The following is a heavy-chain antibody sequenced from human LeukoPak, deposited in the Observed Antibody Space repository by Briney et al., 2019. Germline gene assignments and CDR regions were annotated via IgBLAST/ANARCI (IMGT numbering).Heavy chain of an antibody. J-gene: IGHJ4*02. CDR1: GGSFSGYY. CDR2: INQSGST. CDR3: ARGPFNYVWGSYRSYYFDY. Sequence: SETLSLTCAVYGGSFSGYYWSWIRQPPGKGLEWIGEINQSGSTNYNPYLKSRVAISVDTSKNQFSLKLSSVTAADTAVYYCARGPFNYVWGSYRSYYFDYWGQGTLVTVSS. V-gene: IGHV4-34*01. D-gene: IGHD3-16*02.